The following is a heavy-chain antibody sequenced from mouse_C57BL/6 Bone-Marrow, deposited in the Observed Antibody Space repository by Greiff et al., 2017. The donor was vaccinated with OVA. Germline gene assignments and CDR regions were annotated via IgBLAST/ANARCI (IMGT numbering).Heavy chain of an antibody. Sequence: DVQLVESGGGLVKPGGSLKLSCAASGFTFSDYGMHWVRQAPEKGLEWVAYISSGSSTIYYADTVKGRFTISRDNAKNTLFLQMTSLRSEDTAMYYCARLRRSHYAMDYWGQGTSVTVSS. J-gene: IGHJ4*01. V-gene: IGHV5-17*01. D-gene: IGHD2-4*01. CDR2: ISSGSSTI. CDR1: GFTFSDYG. CDR3: ARLRRSHYAMDY.